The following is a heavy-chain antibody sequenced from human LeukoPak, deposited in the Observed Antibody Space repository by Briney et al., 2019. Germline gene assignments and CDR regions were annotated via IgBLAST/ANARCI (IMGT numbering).Heavy chain of an antibody. CDR3: AKESRGFALYYFDY. V-gene: IGHV3-21*04. Sequence: GGSLRLSCAASGFTFSSYSMNWVRQAPGKGLEWVSSISSSSSYIYYADSVKGRFTISRDNSKNTLYLQMNSLRAEDTAVYYCAKESRGFALYYFDYWGQGTLVTVSS. D-gene: IGHD3-22*01. CDR2: ISSSSSYI. CDR1: GFTFSSYS. J-gene: IGHJ4*02.